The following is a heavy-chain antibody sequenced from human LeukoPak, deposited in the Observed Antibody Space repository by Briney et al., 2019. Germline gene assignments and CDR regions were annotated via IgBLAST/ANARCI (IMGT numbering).Heavy chain of an antibody. V-gene: IGHV3-49*04. CDR1: GFRFGDYA. D-gene: IGHD4-11*01. J-gene: IGHJ4*02. CDR2: IRSKAYGGTT. Sequence: GGSLRLSCTTSGFRFGDYAMTWVRQAPGKGLEWVGFIRSKAYGGTTEYAASVKGRFTISRDDSKNIAYLQMNSLQTEDTAMYYSTRGPYNNVVNLDYWGQGTLVTVSS. CDR3: TRGPYNNVVNLDY.